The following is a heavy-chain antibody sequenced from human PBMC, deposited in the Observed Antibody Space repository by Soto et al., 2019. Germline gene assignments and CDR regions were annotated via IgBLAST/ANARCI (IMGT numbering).Heavy chain of an antibody. D-gene: IGHD3-22*01. CDR2: ISSSSSTI. Sequence: PGGSLRLSCAASGFTFSSYGMHWVRQAPGKGLEWVSYISSSSSTIYYADSVKGRFTISRDNAKNSLYLQMNSLRDEDTAVYYCARAAYYDSSSACMGVWGQGTTVTVSS. J-gene: IGHJ6*02. CDR3: ARAAYYDSSSACMGV. V-gene: IGHV3-48*02. CDR1: GFTFSSYG.